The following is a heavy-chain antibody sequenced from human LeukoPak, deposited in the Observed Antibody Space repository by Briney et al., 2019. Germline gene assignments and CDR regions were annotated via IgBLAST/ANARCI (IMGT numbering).Heavy chain of an antibody. D-gene: IGHD3-3*01. CDR2: ISTSDTT. J-gene: IGHJ4*02. CDR3: ALSGGTDWYGLEC. CDR1: GFIFSSYA. V-gene: IGHV3-23*01. Sequence: GGSLRLSCAASGFIFSSYAMSWVRQVPGKGLEWISAISTSDTTYYADSVKGRFTISRDNSKNTLYLQMNSLRAEDTAVYYCALSGGTDWYGLECWGQGTLVTVSS.